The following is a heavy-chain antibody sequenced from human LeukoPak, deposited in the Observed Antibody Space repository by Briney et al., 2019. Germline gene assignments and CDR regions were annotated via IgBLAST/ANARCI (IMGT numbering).Heavy chain of an antibody. CDR2: INHSGST. D-gene: IGHD3-22*01. CDR3: ARARSYYDSSGYSFGLGYGMDV. J-gene: IGHJ6*02. Sequence: KPSETLSLTCAVYGGSFRGYYWSWIRQPPGKGLEWIGEINHSGSTNYNPSLKSRVTISVDTSKNQFSLKLSSVTAADTAVYYCARARSYYDSSGYSFGLGYGMDVWGQGTTVTVSS. V-gene: IGHV4-34*01. CDR1: GGSFRGYY.